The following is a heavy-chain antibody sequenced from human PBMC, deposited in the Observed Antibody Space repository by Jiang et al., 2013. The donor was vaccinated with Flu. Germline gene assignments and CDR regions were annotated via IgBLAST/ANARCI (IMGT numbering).Heavy chain of an antibody. V-gene: IGHV4-59*11. Sequence: GLVKPSETLSLTCTVSGGSISSHYWSWIRQPPGKGLEWIGYIYYSGSTNYNPSLKSRVTISVDTSKNQFSLKLSSVTAADTAVYYCARGHCSSTSRSDVYYYYYYMDVWGKGTTVTVSS. J-gene: IGHJ6*03. CDR1: GGSISSHY. CDR3: ARGHCSSTSRSDVYYYYYYMDV. CDR2: IYYSGST. D-gene: IGHD2-2*01.